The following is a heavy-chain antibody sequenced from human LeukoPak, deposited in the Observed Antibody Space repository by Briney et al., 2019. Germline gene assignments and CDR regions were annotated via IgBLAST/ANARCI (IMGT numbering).Heavy chain of an antibody. J-gene: IGHJ4*02. D-gene: IGHD3-10*01. CDR1: GFTFSNYG. V-gene: IGHV3-30*18. Sequence: GGSLRLSCAASGFTFSNYGMHWVRQAPGKGLEWVAVISYDGRNKYYADSVKGRFTISRDNSKSTLYLQMNSLRAEDTAVYYCAKGPRVRGVIDWGQGTLVTVSS. CDR3: AKGPRVRGVID. CDR2: ISYDGRNK.